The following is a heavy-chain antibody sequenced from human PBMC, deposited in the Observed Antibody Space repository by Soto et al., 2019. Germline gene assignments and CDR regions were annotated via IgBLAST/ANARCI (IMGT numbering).Heavy chain of an antibody. V-gene: IGHV3-11*06. CDR3: ARDRGGYGPPDV. Sequence: QVQLVESGGGLVKPGGSLRLSCAASGFTFSDSYMSWIRQAPGKGLQWVAYIRGSSGYTSYADSVKGRFTISRDNAKNSLYLQMNRLRAEDTAVYYCARDRGGYGPPDVWGQGTTVTVSS. J-gene: IGHJ6*02. D-gene: IGHD3-10*01. CDR2: IRGSSGYT. CDR1: GFTFSDSY.